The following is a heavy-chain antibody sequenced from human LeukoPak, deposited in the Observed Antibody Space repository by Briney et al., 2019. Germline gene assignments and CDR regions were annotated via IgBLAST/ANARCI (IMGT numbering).Heavy chain of an antibody. V-gene: IGHV1-18*01. Sequence: PWASVKVSCKASGYTFSNYGLTWVRQAPGQGLEWMAWISAYNTNTNYAQKFQGRVSMTTDTSTSTAYMELRSLRSDDTAVYYCAILADDAFDIWGQGTMVTVSS. D-gene: IGHD2-8*02. J-gene: IGHJ3*02. CDR1: GYTFSNYG. CDR3: AILADDAFDI. CDR2: ISAYNTNT.